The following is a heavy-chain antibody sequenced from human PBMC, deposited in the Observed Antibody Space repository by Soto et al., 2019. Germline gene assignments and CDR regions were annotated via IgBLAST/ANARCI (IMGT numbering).Heavy chain of an antibody. CDR2: IYYSGST. CDR1: GGSISSSY. D-gene: IGHD6-19*01. CDR3: AREAVSGLFDY. J-gene: IGHJ4*02. V-gene: IGHV4-59*01. Sequence: SETLSLTCTVSGGSISSSYWSWIRQPPGKGLDWIGHIYYSGSTDYNPSLKSRVTISVDTPKNQFSLKLSSVTAADTAVYYCAREAVSGLFDYWGQGTLVTVSS.